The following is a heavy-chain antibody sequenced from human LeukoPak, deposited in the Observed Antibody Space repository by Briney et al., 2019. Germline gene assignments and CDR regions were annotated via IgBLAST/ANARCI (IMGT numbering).Heavy chain of an antibody. J-gene: IGHJ4*02. Sequence: PGRSLRLSCAASGFTFSSYGMHWVRQAPGKGLEWVAVIWYGGSNKYYADSVKGRFTISRDNSKNTLYLQMNSLRAEDTAVYYCARDHSSGWYSDYFDYWGQGTLVTVSS. CDR3: ARDHSSGWYSDYFDY. CDR2: IWYGGSNK. V-gene: IGHV3-33*01. D-gene: IGHD6-19*01. CDR1: GFTFSSYG.